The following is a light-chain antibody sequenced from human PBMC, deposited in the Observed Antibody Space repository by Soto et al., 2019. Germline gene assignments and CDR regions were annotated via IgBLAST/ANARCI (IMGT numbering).Light chain of an antibody. CDR3: SSFTGSNTLYV. CDR2: EVI. V-gene: IGLV2-14*01. J-gene: IGLJ1*01. CDR1: SNDVGSYNH. Sequence: SALTQPASVSGSPGQSITISCTGTSNDVGSYNHVSWYQQHPGKAPKLMIYEVIHRPSGVSNRFSGSKSDNTASLTISGLQSEDEADYYCSSFTGSNTLYVFGTGTKVTVL.